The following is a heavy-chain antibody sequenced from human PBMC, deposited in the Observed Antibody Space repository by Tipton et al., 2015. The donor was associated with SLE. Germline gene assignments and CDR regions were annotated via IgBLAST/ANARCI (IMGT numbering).Heavy chain of an antibody. V-gene: IGHV4-59*12. D-gene: IGHD1-1*01. Sequence: TLSLTCTVSGGSISSYYWSWIRQPPGRGLEWFGYIYYSGSTNYNPSLKSRVTISVDTSKNQFSLKLSAVTAADTAVYYCARALWKGGDYWGQGTLVTVSS. CDR1: GGSISSYY. CDR3: ARALWKGGDY. J-gene: IGHJ4*02. CDR2: IYYSGST.